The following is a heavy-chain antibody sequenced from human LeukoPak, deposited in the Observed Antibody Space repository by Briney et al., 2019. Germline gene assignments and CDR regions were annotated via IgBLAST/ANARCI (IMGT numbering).Heavy chain of an antibody. Sequence: ASVKVSCKASGYTFTAYYIHWVRQATGQGLEWMGWMNPNSGNTGYAQKFQGRVTMTRNTSISTAYMELSSLRSEDTAVYYCARASQPYYYDSSGYPPGGYYFDYWGQGTLVTVSS. CDR1: GYTFTAYY. V-gene: IGHV1-8*01. CDR3: ARASQPYYYDSSGYPPGGYYFDY. J-gene: IGHJ4*02. CDR2: MNPNSGNT. D-gene: IGHD3-22*01.